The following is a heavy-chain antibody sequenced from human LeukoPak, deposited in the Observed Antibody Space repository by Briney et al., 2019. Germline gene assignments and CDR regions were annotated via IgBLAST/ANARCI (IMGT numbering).Heavy chain of an antibody. CDR2: ISYDGSNK. J-gene: IGHJ6*03. D-gene: IGHD2-2*01. Sequence: GGSLRLSCVASGFTFSRYAMYWVRQAPGKGLEWVAVISYDGSNKYYADSVKGRFTISRDNSKNTLYLRMNSLRAEDTAVYYCARDGLDIVVLPAASLHYYYYYMDVWGKGTTVTVSS. CDR1: GFTFSRYA. CDR3: ARDGLDIVVLPAASLHYYYYYMDV. V-gene: IGHV3-30-3*01.